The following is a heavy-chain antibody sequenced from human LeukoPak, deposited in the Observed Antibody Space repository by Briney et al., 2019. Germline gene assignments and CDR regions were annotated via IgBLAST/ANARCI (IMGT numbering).Heavy chain of an antibody. CDR1: GGSISSGRYY. D-gene: IGHD4-17*01. V-gene: IGHV4-61*02. CDR2: IYTSGST. J-gene: IGHJ5*02. CDR3: ATQPPYYGANWFDP. Sequence: SETLSLTCTVSGGSISSGRYYWSWIRQPAGKGLEWIGRIYTSGSTNYNPSLKSRVTISVDTSKNQFSLKLSSVTAADTAVYYCATQPPYYGANWFDPWGQGTLVTVSS.